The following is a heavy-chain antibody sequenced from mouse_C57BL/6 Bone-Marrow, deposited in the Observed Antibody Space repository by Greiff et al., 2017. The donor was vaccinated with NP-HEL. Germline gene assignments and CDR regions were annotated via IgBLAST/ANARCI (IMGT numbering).Heavy chain of an antibody. D-gene: IGHD1-1*01. CDR1: GYAFTNYL. V-gene: IGHV1-54*01. CDR2: INPGSGGT. J-gene: IGHJ2*01. CDR3: ARGSYGSPFNY. Sequence: QVQLQQSGVELVRPGTSVKVSCKASGYAFTNYLIEWVKQRPGQGLEWIGVINPGSGGTNYNEKFKGKATLTADKSSSTAYMQLSSLTSEDSAVYFCARGSYGSPFNYWGQGTTLTVSS.